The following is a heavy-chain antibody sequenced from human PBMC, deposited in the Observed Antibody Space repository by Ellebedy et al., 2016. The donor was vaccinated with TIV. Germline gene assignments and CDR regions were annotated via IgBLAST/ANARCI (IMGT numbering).Heavy chain of an antibody. CDR2: ISASGEST. CDR3: ATRDSSGYYYARLFDY. V-gene: IGHV3-23*01. CDR1: GFTFSIFA. J-gene: IGHJ4*02. Sequence: GESLKISCAASGFTFSIFAMSWVRQAPGKGLEWVSTISASGESTYYAGSVTGRFTISRQNAKHTLYLQMNRLRAEDTAVYYCATRDSSGYYYARLFDYWGQGTLVTVSS. D-gene: IGHD3-22*01.